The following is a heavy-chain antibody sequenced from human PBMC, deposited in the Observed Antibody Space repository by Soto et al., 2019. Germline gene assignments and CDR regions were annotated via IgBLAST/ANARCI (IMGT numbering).Heavy chain of an antibody. J-gene: IGHJ3*02. D-gene: IGHD2-21*01. CDR3: ARGVRGAYGLDI. Sequence: GGSLRLSCAASGFTFSSYCIHWVRQAPGKGLVWVSRINSDGSRTNYADSVKGRFTISRDNAKNTLYLQMNSLRAEETAVYYCARGVRGAYGLDIWGQGTMVTVSS. V-gene: IGHV3-74*01. CDR2: INSDGSRT. CDR1: GFTFSSYC.